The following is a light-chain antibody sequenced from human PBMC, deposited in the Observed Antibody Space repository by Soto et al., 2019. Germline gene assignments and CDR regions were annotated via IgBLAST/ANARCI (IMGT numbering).Light chain of an antibody. CDR3: QQYDSSPIH. V-gene: IGKV3-20*01. CDR1: QSVSSSY. CDR2: GAS. Sequence: EIVLTQSPVTLSLSPGERATLSCRASQSVSSSYLAWYQQKPGQAPRLLIYGASISATGIPVRFSGSGSGTDFTLTISRLEHEDFEVYYCQQYDSSPIHFGQGTRLEIK. J-gene: IGKJ5*01.